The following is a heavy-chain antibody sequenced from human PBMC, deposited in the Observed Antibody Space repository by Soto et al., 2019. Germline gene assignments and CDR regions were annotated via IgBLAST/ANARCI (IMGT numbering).Heavy chain of an antibody. V-gene: IGHV1-18*01. D-gene: IGHD2-2*01. CDR2: ISAYNGNT. CDR3: ARDCSSTSCYSDYYGMYV. CDR1: GYTFTSYG. Sequence: ASVKVSCKASGYTFTSYGISWVRQAPGQGLEWMKWISAYNGNTNYAQKHKGRVTMTTDTSTSKAYMELRSLRSDDTAVYYCARDCSSTSCYSDYYGMYVWGQGTTVTVSS. J-gene: IGHJ6*02.